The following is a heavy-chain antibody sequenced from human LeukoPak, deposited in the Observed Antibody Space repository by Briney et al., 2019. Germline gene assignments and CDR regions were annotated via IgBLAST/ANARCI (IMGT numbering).Heavy chain of an antibody. CDR1: GYTFTSYG. V-gene: IGHV1-18*01. Sequence: ASVKVSCKASGYTFTSYGISWVRQAPGQGLEWMGWISAYNGNTNYAQKLQGRVTMTTDTSTSTAYMELRSLRSDDTAVYYCARGLKDGGYDSNWFDPWGQGTLVTVSS. D-gene: IGHD5-12*01. J-gene: IGHJ5*02. CDR2: ISAYNGNT. CDR3: ARGLKDGGYDSNWFDP.